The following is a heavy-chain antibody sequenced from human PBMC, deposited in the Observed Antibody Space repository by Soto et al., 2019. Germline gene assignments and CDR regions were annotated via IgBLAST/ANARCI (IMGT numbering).Heavy chain of an antibody. CDR3: ARDVLDYGSGSYSDY. J-gene: IGHJ4*02. CDR1: GGTFSSYA. V-gene: IGHV1-69*13. Sequence: GASVKVSCKASGGTFSSYAISWVRQAPGQGLEWMGGIIPIFGTANYAQKFQGRVTITADESTSTAYMELSSLRSEDTAVYYCARDVLDYGSGSYSDYWGQGTLVTVSS. D-gene: IGHD3-10*01. CDR2: IIPIFGTA.